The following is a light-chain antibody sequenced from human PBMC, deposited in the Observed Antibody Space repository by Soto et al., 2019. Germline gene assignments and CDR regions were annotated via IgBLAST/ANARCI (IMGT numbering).Light chain of an antibody. CDR3: QQYNDNWT. CDR2: KAS. CDR1: QSISSW. J-gene: IGKJ1*01. V-gene: IGKV1-5*03. Sequence: DIQMTQSPSTLSASVGDRVTITCRASQSISSWLAWYQQKPGKAPKLLIYKASPLQSGVPSRFSGSGSGTEFTLAISSLQPDDFATYYCQQYNDNWTFGQGTKVEIK.